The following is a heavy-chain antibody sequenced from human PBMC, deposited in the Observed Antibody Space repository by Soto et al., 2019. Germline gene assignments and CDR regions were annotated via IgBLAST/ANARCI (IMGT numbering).Heavy chain of an antibody. V-gene: IGHV4-31*03. CDR1: GGSISSGGYY. CDR3: ASAPRYCSSTSCYDPPGWFDP. CDR2: IYYSGST. J-gene: IGHJ5*02. D-gene: IGHD2-2*01. Sequence: SETLSLTCTVSGGSISSGGYYWIWIRHHPGKGLEWIGYIYYSGSTYYNPSLKSRVTISVDTSKNQFSLKLSSVTAADTAVYYCASAPRYCSSTSCYDPPGWFDPWGQGTLVTVSS.